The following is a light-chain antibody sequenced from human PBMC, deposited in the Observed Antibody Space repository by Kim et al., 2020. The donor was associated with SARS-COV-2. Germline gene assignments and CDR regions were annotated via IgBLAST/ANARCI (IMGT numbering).Light chain of an antibody. J-gene: IGKJ5*01. CDR3: QQLHSYPTT. V-gene: IGKV1-9*01. Sequence: IQLTQSPSSLSTSVGDRVTITCRASQVISSYVAWYQQKPGKAPKLLIYATSTLQTGVPSRFSGSGSETEFTLSISSLQPEDFATYYCQQLHSYPTTFGQGTRLEIK. CDR1: QVISSY. CDR2: ATS.